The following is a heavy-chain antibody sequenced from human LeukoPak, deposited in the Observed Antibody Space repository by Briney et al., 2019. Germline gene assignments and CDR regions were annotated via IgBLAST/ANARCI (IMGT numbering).Heavy chain of an antibody. CDR1: GGSISSGDYY. V-gene: IGHV4-30-4*01. CDR2: IYYSGST. Sequence: SQTLSLTCSVSGGSISSGDYYWSWIRQPPGKGLEWIGYIYYSGSTYYNPSLKSRVTISVDTSKNQFSLKLSSVTAADTAAYYCAGLTDSSGWVLYYWGQGTLVTVSS. CDR3: AGLTDSSGWVLYY. J-gene: IGHJ4*02. D-gene: IGHD3-22*01.